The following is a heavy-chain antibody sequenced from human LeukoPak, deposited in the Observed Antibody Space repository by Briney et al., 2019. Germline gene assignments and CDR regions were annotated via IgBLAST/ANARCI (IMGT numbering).Heavy chain of an antibody. CDR2: IYYNGST. V-gene: IGHV4-59*12. D-gene: IGHD3-10*01. CDR1: GGSISSYY. Sequence: SQTLSLTCTVSGGSISSYYWSWIRQPPGKGLEWIGYIYYNGSTNYNPSLKSRVTISVDTSKNQFSLKLSSVTAADTAVYYCARDGANYGSGSPSPGFDPWGQGTLVTVSS. J-gene: IGHJ5*02. CDR3: ARDGANYGSGSPSPGFDP.